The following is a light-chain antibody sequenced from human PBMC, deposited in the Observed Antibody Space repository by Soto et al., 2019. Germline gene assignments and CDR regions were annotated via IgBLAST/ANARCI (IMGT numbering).Light chain of an antibody. CDR1: SSDIGSYNV. CDR3: CSYAGSSSCV. J-gene: IGLJ2*01. V-gene: IGLV2-23*01. Sequence: QSALTQPASVSGSPGQSVTISCTGTSSDIGSYNVVSWYQHHPGKAPKLMIYEGSKRPSGVSNRFSGSKSGDTASLTISGLQTEDEADDYCCSYAGSSSCVFGGGTKLTVL. CDR2: EGS.